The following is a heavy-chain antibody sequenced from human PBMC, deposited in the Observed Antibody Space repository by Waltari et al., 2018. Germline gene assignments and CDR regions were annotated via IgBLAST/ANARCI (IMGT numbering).Heavy chain of an antibody. V-gene: IGHV1-24*01. Sequence: QVQLVQSGAEVKKPGASVKVSCKVSGYTLTELSMHWVRQAPGKGLEWMGGVEPEDGETIYAQKFQGRVTMTEDTSTDTAYMELSSLRSEDTAVYYCATGPASFYMIERNAFDIWGQGTMVTVSS. J-gene: IGHJ3*02. CDR1: GYTLTELS. CDR2: VEPEDGET. D-gene: IGHD3-16*01. CDR3: ATGPASFYMIERNAFDI.